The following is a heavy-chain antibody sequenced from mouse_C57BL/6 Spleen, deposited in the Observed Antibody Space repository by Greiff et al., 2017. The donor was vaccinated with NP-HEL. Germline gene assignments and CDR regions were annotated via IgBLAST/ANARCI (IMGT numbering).Heavy chain of an antibody. D-gene: IGHD2-4*01. CDR3: ARSVYDYDFDY. V-gene: IGHV1-76*01. CDR1: GYTFTDYY. CDR2: IYPGSGNT. J-gene: IGHJ2*01. Sequence: VKLMESGAELVRPGASVKLSCKASGYTFTDYYINWVKQRPGQGLEWIARIYPGSGNTYYNEKFKGKATLTAEKSSSTAYMQLSSLTSEDSAVYFCARSVYDYDFDYWGQGTTLTVSS.